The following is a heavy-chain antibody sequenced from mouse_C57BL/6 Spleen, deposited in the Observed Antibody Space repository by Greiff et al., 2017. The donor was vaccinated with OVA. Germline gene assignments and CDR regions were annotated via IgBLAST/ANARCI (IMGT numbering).Heavy chain of an antibody. CDR2: INPNNGGT. Sequence: VQLQQSGPELVKPGASVKMSCKASGYTFTDYNMHWVKQSHGKSLEWIGYINPNNGGTSYNQKFKGKATLTVNKSSSTAYMELRSLTSEDSAVYYCAREVYYGCAGLANWGKETLFTVSA. CDR3: AREVYYGCAGLAN. D-gene: IGHD1-1*01. CDR1: GYTFTDYN. V-gene: IGHV1-22*01. J-gene: IGHJ3*01.